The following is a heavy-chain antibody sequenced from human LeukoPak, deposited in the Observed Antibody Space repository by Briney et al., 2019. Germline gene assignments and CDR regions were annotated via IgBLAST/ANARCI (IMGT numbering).Heavy chain of an antibody. CDR1: GFTFSSYG. CDR2: IFGSGDTT. J-gene: IGHJ4*02. V-gene: IGHV3-23*01. CDR3: AKRNTMVRGGPCFDY. D-gene: IGHD3-10*01. Sequence: GGSLRLSCAASGFTFSSYGMSWVRQAPGKGLEWVSIIFGSGDTTYYADSVKGRFTVSRDNSKNMLYLQMNNLRPEDTATYYCAKRNTMVRGGPCFDYWGQGLMVTASS.